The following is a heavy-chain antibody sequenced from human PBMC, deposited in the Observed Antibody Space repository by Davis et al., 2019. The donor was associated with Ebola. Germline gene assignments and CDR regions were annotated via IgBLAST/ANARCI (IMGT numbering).Heavy chain of an antibody. CDR2: ITADGSSS. D-gene: IGHD3-16*01. CDR1: GFTFSRYW. V-gene: IGHV3-74*01. Sequence: HTGGSLRLSCTASGFTFSRYWMHWVRQAPGKGLVWVSRITADGSSSSYADSVKGRFTISRDNAKNTLYLQMNSLRAEDTAVYFCVKNYDGMDVWGQGTTVTVSS. J-gene: IGHJ6*02. CDR3: VKNYDGMDV.